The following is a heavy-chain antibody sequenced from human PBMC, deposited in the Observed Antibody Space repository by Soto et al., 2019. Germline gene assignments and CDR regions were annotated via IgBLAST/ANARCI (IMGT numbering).Heavy chain of an antibody. J-gene: IGHJ4*02. CDR1: RFTFITYE. D-gene: IGHD5-12*01. CDR3: VRYCSSTLCNGVATRTFDY. Sequence: LRLSCAASRFTFITYEMHWVRQSPGKWLEWVSCISSSGSTVYYADSVKGRFTISRDNSRNSLYLQMNSLRDEDTALYYCVRYCSSTLCNGVATRTFDYWGQGTLVTVSS. CDR2: ISSSGSTV. V-gene: IGHV3-48*03.